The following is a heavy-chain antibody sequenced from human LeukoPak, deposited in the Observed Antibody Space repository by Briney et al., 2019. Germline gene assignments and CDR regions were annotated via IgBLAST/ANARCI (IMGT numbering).Heavy chain of an antibody. V-gene: IGHV4-59*01. D-gene: IGHD5-24*01. CDR1: GGSISRYY. CDR2: IYYSGST. CDR3: ARVGDGYNVDH. J-gene: IGHJ4*02. Sequence: SETLSLTCTVSGGSISRYYWSWIRQPPGKGLEWIGYIYYSGSTNYNPSLRSRVTISVDTSKNQFSLKLSSVPAADTAVYYCARVGDGYNVDHWGQGTLVTVSS.